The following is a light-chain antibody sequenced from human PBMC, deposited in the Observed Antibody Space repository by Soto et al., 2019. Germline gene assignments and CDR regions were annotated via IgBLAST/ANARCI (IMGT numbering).Light chain of an antibody. V-gene: IGLV2-14*01. CDR3: QAYDYSLTAMV. CDR1: TSDLGHYNY. Sequence: QSALTQPASVSGSPGQSITISCTGTTSDLGHYNYVSWYQKHPGTAPRLMIYEVTNRPSGVSNRFSGSKSGNTASLTISGLQAEDEADYYCQAYDYSLTAMVFGGGTKLTVL. CDR2: EVT. J-gene: IGLJ3*02.